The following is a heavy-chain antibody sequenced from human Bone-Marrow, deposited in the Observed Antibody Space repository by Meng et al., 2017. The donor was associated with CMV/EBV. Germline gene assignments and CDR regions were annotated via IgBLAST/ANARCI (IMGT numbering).Heavy chain of an antibody. Sequence: CEASGFTFSSYAMHWVRQAPGKGLEWVAVISYDGSNKYYADSVKGRFTISRDNSKNTLYLQMNSLRAEDTAVYYCARRGRVAGIDYWGQGTLVTVSS. CDR1: GFTFSSYA. D-gene: IGHD6-19*01. CDR2: ISYDGSNK. J-gene: IGHJ4*02. CDR3: ARRGRVAGIDY. V-gene: IGHV3-30-3*01.